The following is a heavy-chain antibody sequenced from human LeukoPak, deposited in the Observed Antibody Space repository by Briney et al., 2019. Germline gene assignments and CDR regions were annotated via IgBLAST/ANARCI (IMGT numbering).Heavy chain of an antibody. V-gene: IGHV3-49*04. CDR3: TRETGGGVDY. CDR1: GFTFGDYA. D-gene: IGHD3-16*01. Sequence: GGSLRLSCTASGFTFGDYAMSWVRLAPGKGLEWVGFIRSKAYGGTTEYAASVKGRFTISRDDSKSIAYLQMNSLKTEDTAVYYCTRETGGGVDYWGQGTLVTVSS. J-gene: IGHJ4*02. CDR2: IRSKAYGGTT.